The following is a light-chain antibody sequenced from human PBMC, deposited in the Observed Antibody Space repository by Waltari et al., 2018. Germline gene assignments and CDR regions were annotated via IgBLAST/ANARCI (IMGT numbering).Light chain of an antibody. Sequence: VVMTQSPSPLPALLGQPTSISCTSSQSLFDSDGNTYFNWYQHRPGQPPRRLVYWVSKRDSGVPDRFSGSGSGTDFTLRIGRVEAEDVGVYYCMQGSHWPWTFGQGTKVEIK. CDR3: MQGSHWPWT. J-gene: IGKJ1*01. CDR1: QSLFDSDGNTY. V-gene: IGKV2-30*01. CDR2: WVS.